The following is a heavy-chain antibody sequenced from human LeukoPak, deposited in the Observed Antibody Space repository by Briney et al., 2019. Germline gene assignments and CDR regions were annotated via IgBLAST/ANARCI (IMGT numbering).Heavy chain of an antibody. CDR2: ISGSGGST. J-gene: IGHJ5*02. V-gene: IGHV3-23*01. Sequence: PGRSLRLSCAASGFTFSSYAMHWVRQAPGKGLEWVSAISGSGGSTYYADSVKGRFTISRDNSKNTLYLQMNSLRAEDTAVYYCAKGNSGSPIPMFDPWGQGTLVTVSS. CDR1: GFTFSSYA. CDR3: AKGNSGSPIPMFDP. D-gene: IGHD1-26*01.